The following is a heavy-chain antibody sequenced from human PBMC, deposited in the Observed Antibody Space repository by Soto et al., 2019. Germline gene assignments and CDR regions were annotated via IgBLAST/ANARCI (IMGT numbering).Heavy chain of an antibody. CDR3: ARDVRRYFDWLLPNGPFDY. Sequence: EVQLVDSGGGLVKPGGSLRLSCAASGFTFSSYSMNWVRQAPGKGLEWVSSISSSSSYIYYADSVKGRFTISRDNAKNSLYLQMNSLRAEDTAVYYCARDVRRYFDWLLPNGPFDYWGQGTLVTVSS. V-gene: IGHV3-21*01. J-gene: IGHJ4*02. CDR2: ISSSSSYI. CDR1: GFTFSSYS. D-gene: IGHD3-9*01.